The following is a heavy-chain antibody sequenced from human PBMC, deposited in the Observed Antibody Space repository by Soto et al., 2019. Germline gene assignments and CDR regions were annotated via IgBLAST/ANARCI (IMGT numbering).Heavy chain of an antibody. CDR3: ARDKSSYGSGGGMDV. D-gene: IGHD3-10*01. Sequence: EVQLVESGGGLVKPGGSLRLSCAASGFTFSSYSMNWVRQAPGKGLEWVSSISSSSSYIYYADSVKGRFTISRDNAENSLYLQMNSLRAEDTAVYYCARDKSSYGSGGGMDVWGQGTTVTVSS. J-gene: IGHJ6*02. CDR2: ISSSSSYI. V-gene: IGHV3-21*01. CDR1: GFTFSSYS.